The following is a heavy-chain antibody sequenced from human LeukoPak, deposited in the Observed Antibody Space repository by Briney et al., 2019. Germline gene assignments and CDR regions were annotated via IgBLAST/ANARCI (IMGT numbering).Heavy chain of an antibody. CDR3: AKDRVTMVRGVINYFDY. D-gene: IGHD3-10*01. CDR1: GFTFSSYA. V-gene: IGHV3-23*01. Sequence: GGSLRLSCAASGFTFSSYAMSWVRLAPGKGLEWVSAISGSGGSTYYADSVKGRFTISRDNSKNTLYLQMNSLRAEDTAVYYCAKDRVTMVRGVINYFDYWGQGTLVTVSS. CDR2: ISGSGGST. J-gene: IGHJ4*02.